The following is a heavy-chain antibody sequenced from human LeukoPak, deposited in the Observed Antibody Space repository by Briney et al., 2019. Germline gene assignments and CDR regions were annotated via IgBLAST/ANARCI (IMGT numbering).Heavy chain of an antibody. J-gene: IGHJ2*01. CDR2: ISAISSSST. D-gene: IGHD2-15*01. CDR1: GFTFSSYS. Sequence: GGSLRLSCAASGFTFSSYSMDWVRQAPGKGLEWVSYISAISSSSTYYADSVKGRFTISRDNAKNSLYLQTNSLRAEDTAVYYCARDWPGISLHFDLWGRGTLITVSS. V-gene: IGHV3-48*04. CDR3: ARDWPGISLHFDL.